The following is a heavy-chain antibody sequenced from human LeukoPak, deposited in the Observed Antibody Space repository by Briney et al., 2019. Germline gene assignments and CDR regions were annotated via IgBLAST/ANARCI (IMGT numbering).Heavy chain of an antibody. CDR2: IPTAGDT. Sequence: PGGSRRLSCAPSGLPFRSNDRYWARKATEKGLEWFSSIPTAGDTYYPGSVKGRFTISRENAKNSLYLQMNSLRAGDTAVYYCARFVGGYGNYYYGMDVWGQGTTVTVSS. CDR1: GLPFRSND. D-gene: IGHD3-22*01. CDR3: ARFVGGYGNYYYGMDV. J-gene: IGHJ6*02. V-gene: IGHV3-13*04.